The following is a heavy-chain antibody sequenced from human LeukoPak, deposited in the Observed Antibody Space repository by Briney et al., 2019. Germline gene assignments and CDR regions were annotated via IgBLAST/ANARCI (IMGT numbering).Heavy chain of an antibody. Sequence: ASVKVFCKGSGYTFTSHGISWGRQAPGQGLEWVGWISAYNGNTNYAQKLQGRVTMTTDTSTNTAYMELRSLRSDDTAVYYCARAGYSSGWYDYWGQGTLVTVSS. CDR1: GYTFTSHG. D-gene: IGHD6-19*01. V-gene: IGHV1-18*01. J-gene: IGHJ4*02. CDR2: ISAYNGNT. CDR3: ARAGYSSGWYDY.